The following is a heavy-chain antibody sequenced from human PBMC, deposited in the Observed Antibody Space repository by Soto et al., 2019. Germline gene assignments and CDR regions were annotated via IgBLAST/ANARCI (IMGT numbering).Heavy chain of an antibody. J-gene: IGHJ4*02. Sequence: GGSLRLSCAASGFTFSSYGMHWVRQAPGKGLEWVAVISYDGSNKYYADSVKGRFTISRDNSKNTLYLQMNSLRAEDTAVYYCAPPPIVGATTSDYWGQGTLVTVPS. D-gene: IGHD1-26*01. CDR2: ISYDGSNK. CDR3: APPPIVGATTSDY. V-gene: IGHV3-30*03. CDR1: GFTFSSYG.